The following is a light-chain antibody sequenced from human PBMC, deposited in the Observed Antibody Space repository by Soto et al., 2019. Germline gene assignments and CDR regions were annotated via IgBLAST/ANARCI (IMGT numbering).Light chain of an antibody. CDR2: GAS. V-gene: IGKV3-20*01. CDR3: QQYGSSPRT. CDR1: QSVSSSY. Sequence: EIVLTQSPGTLSLSPGERATLSCRASQSVSSSYLAWYQQKPGQAPRLLIYGASSRATGIPDRLSGSGSGTDFTLTISRLEPEDFAVYYCQQYGSSPRTFGQGTKVHIK. J-gene: IGKJ1*01.